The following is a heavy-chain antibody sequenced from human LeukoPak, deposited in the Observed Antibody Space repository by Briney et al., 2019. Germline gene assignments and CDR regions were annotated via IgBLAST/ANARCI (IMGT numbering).Heavy chain of an antibody. V-gene: IGHV4-39*01. D-gene: IGHD1-26*01. J-gene: IGHJ4*02. Sequence: KASDTLSLTCTVSGGPISRSSYFWGWIRQPPGKGLEWIETINYRGSTYCNPTLKSRVTISVDTSKNQFSLKLSSVTAADTAVYYCARLRVGAGPSHANEFDYWGQGTLVTVSS. CDR2: INYRGST. CDR1: GGPISRSSYF. CDR3: ARLRVGAGPSHANEFDY.